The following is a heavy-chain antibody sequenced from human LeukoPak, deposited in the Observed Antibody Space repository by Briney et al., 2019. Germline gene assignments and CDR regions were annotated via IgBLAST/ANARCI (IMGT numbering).Heavy chain of an antibody. D-gene: IGHD4-17*01. CDR1: GFTFSSYS. Sequence: PGGSLRLSCAASGFTFSSYSMNWVRQAPGKGLEWVSSISSSSSYIYYADSVKGRFTISGDNAKNSLYLQMNSLRAEDTAVYYCARQDYGVVKYYFDYWGQGTLVTVSS. V-gene: IGHV3-21*01. CDR3: ARQDYGVVKYYFDY. J-gene: IGHJ4*02. CDR2: ISSSSSYI.